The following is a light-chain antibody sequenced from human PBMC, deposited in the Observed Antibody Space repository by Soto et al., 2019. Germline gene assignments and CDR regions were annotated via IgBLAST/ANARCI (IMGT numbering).Light chain of an antibody. J-gene: IGKJ2*01. Sequence: EIVMTQSPATLSVSPGERASLSCRASQSVGSNLAWYQQTAGQAPRLLIYGASTRATGIPARFSGSGSGTEFILTISSLQSEDFAVYSCQQYTSWPYTFGQGTKLEIK. V-gene: IGKV3-15*01. CDR1: QSVGSN. CDR3: QQYTSWPYT. CDR2: GAS.